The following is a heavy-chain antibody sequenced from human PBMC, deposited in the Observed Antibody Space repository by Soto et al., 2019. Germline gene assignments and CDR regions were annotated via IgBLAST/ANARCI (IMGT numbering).Heavy chain of an antibody. CDR1: GGSISRYY. CDR3: ARALDCSGGSCYFSGNYYMDV. D-gene: IGHD2-15*01. CDR2: IYYSGST. Sequence: PSETLSLTCTVSGGSISRYYWSWIRQPPGKGLEWIGYIYYSGSTNYNPSLKSRVTISVDTSKNQFSLKLSSVTAADTAVYYCARALDCSGGSCYFSGNYYMDVWGKGTTVT. J-gene: IGHJ6*03. V-gene: IGHV4-59*01.